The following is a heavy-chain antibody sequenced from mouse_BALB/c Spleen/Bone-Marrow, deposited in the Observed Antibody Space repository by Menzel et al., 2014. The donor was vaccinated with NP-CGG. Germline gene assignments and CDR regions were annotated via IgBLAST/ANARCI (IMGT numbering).Heavy chain of an antibody. J-gene: IGHJ4*01. CDR2: IDPANGNT. V-gene: IGHV14-3*02. CDR3: ARWEYYAMDY. D-gene: IGHD4-1*01. CDR1: GSNIKDTY. Sequence: VQLQQSGAELVKPGASVKLSCTASGSNIKDTYMHWVKQRPEQGLEWIGRIDPANGNTKYDPKFQGKATITADTSSNTASLQLSSLTSEDTAVYYCARWEYYAMDYWGQGTSVTVSS.